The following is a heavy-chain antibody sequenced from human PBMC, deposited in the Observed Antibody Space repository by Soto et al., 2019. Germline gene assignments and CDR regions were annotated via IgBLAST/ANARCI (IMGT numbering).Heavy chain of an antibody. D-gene: IGHD3-3*01. CDR2: INPNSGGT. V-gene: IGHV1-2*04. CDR3: ARAEDFWSGYYLGYYYGMDV. Sequence: GASVQVSCKASGYTFTGYYMHWVRQAPGQGLEWMGWINPNSGGTNYAQKFQGWVTMTRDTSISTAYMELSRLRSDDTAVYYCARAEDFWSGYYLGYYYGMDVWGQGTTVTVSS. CDR1: GYTFTGYY. J-gene: IGHJ6*02.